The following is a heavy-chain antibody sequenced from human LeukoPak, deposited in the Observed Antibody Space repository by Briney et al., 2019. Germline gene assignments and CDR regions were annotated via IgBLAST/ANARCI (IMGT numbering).Heavy chain of an antibody. CDR3: ARGPEMATTYFDY. J-gene: IGHJ4*02. CDR2: IYSSGST. Sequence: SETLSLTCTVSGGAISSYYWTWIRQPAGKGLEWIGRIYSSGSTIHNPSLKSRVTMSVDTSKNQFSLKLSSVTAADTAVYYCARGPEMATTYFDYWGQGILVTVSS. CDR1: GGAISSYY. V-gene: IGHV4-4*07. D-gene: IGHD5-24*01.